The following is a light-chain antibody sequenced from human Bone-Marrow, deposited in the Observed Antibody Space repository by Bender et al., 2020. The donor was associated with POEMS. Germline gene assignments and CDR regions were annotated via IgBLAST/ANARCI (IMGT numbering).Light chain of an antibody. CDR3: CSYAGSNTWV. CDR1: SSDVGGYEY. Sequence: QSALTQPASVSGSPGQSLTFSCTGSSSDVGGYEYVSWYQQHPGEAPKLLIYDVDSRPSGISNRFSGSISGNTASLTISGLQAEDEADYYCCSYAGSNTWVFGGGTKLTVL. J-gene: IGLJ3*02. CDR2: DVD. V-gene: IGLV2-14*03.